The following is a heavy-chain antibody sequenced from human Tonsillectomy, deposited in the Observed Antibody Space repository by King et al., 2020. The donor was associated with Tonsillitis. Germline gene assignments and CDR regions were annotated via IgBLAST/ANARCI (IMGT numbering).Heavy chain of an antibody. CDR3: AKGTDEVRPTKFDY. D-gene: IGHD3-10*01. Sequence: VQLVESGGGLVQPGRSLRLSCAASGFTFDDYAMHWVRQAPGKGLEGVSGIIWNSVNIGYADSVKGRFTISRDNAKNSLSLQMNSLRAEDTALYYCAKGTDEVRPTKFDYWGQGTLVTVSS. CDR1: GFTFDDYA. V-gene: IGHV3-9*01. CDR2: IIWNSVNI. J-gene: IGHJ4*02.